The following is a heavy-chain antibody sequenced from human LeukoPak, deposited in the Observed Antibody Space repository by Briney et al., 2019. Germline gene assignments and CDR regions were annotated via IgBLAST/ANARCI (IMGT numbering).Heavy chain of an antibody. CDR2: INHSGST. J-gene: IGHJ6*02. CDR1: GGSFSGYY. CDR3: ARAYLLGTYYYYGMDV. V-gene: IGHV4-34*01. Sequence: PSEALSLTYAVYGGSFSGYYWSWIRQPPGKGLEWIGEINHSGSTNYNPSLKSRVTISVDTSKNQFSLKLSSVTAADTAVYYCARAYLLGTYYYYGMDVWGQGTTVTVSS. D-gene: IGHD1-1*01.